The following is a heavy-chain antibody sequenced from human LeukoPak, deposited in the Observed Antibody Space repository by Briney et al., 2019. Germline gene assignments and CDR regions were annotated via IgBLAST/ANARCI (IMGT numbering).Heavy chain of an antibody. CDR2: IHYNGRT. V-gene: IGHV4-59*01. Sequence: SETLSLTCTVSGDSIRSYYWTWVRQPPGKGLEWIGYIHYNGRTRYNPSLNSRVTMSVDTSKNQFSLKLNSVTAADTAVYYCARGVGLLGSNLDYWGQGTLVTVST. CDR3: ARGVGLLGSNLDY. J-gene: IGHJ4*02. CDR1: GDSIRSYY.